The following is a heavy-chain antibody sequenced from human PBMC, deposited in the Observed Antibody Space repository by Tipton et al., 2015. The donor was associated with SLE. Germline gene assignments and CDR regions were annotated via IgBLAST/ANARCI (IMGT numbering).Heavy chain of an antibody. J-gene: IGHJ3*01. CDR3: ARAGYCRSTNCYDPLDAFDV. Sequence: VQLVQSGAEVKKSGESLKISCKGSGYRFTSYWIGWVRQMPGKGLEWMGIIYPGDSDTRYSPSFQGQVTISDDKSINTAYLQWSSLKASDTAMYYCARAGYCRSTNCYDPLDAFDVWGQGTMVTVSS. CDR2: IYPGDSDT. CDR1: GYRFTSYW. D-gene: IGHD2-2*01. V-gene: IGHV5-51*03.